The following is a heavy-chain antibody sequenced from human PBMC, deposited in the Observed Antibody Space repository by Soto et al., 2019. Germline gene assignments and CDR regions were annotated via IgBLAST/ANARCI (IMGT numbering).Heavy chain of an antibody. D-gene: IGHD3-3*01. V-gene: IGHV3-7*03. J-gene: IGHJ6*02. CDR2: IKQDGSEK. CDR1: GFTFSSYW. CDR3: AKGDYDFWSGYLREYYYYGMDV. Sequence: PGGSLRLSCAASGFTFSSYWMSWVRQAPGKGLEWVANIKQDGSEKYYVDSVKGRFTISRDNAKNSLYLQMNSLRAEDTAVYYCAKGDYDFWSGYLREYYYYGMDVWGQGTTVTVSS.